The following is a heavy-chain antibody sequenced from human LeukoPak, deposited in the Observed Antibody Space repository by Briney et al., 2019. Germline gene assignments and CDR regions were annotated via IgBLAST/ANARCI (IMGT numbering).Heavy chain of an antibody. D-gene: IGHD4-17*01. Sequence: GGSLRLSCAASGFTVSSTSIIWVRQAPGKGLECVSYIRGDRSTEYAEYVKGRFTISRDDSKNTVYLQMNSLRVEDTSVYYCARRRGGYGDGDFDYWGQGTPVTVSS. J-gene: IGHJ4*02. CDR1: GFTVSSTS. CDR3: ARRRGGYGDGDFDY. CDR2: IRGDRST. V-gene: IGHV3-66*04.